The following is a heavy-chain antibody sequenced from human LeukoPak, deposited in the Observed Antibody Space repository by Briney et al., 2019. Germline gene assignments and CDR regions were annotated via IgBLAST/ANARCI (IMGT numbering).Heavy chain of an antibody. CDR1: GFSFSNYW. D-gene: IGHD3-10*01. CDR2: TNEHGTII. V-gene: IGHV3-74*01. J-gene: IGHJ4*02. Sequence: GGSLRLSCAASGFSFSNYWFHWVRQAPGEGLVWVSRTNEHGTIINYADSVKGRFTISRDSAKNTLYLQMNSLRTEDSALYYCVVGLSGSADYWGQGTLVTVSS. CDR3: VVGLSGSADY.